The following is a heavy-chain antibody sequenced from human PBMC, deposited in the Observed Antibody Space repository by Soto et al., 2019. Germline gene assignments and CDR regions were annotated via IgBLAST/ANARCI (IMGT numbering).Heavy chain of an antibody. V-gene: IGHV1-18*01. J-gene: IGHJ4*02. CDR2: INVKNGNT. Sequence: QVQLVQSGAEVKKPGASVKVSCKASGDTFASYGINWVRQAPGQGLEWMGWINVKNGNTNYAQKFQDRVTMTTDTSTTTFYTELRSLRSDDTAVYYCAGGIRIGQGFACWGQGPLITVSS. CDR1: GDTFASYG. CDR3: AGGIRIGQGFAC. D-gene: IGHD3-16*01.